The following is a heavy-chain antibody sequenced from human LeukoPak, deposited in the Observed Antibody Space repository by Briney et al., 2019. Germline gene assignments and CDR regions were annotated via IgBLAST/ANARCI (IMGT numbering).Heavy chain of an antibody. CDR3: ARVFLEWLLPDY. Sequence: ASVKVSCKASGYTFTGYYMHWVRQAPGQRLEWMGWINPNSGGTNYAQKFQGRVTMTRDTSISTAYMELSRLRSDDTVVYYCARVFLEWLLPDYWGQGTLVTVSS. J-gene: IGHJ4*02. CDR2: INPNSGGT. V-gene: IGHV1-2*02. D-gene: IGHD3-3*01. CDR1: GYTFTGYY.